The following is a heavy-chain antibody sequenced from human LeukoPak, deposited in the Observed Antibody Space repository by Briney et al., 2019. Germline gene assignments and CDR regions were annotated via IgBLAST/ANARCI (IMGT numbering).Heavy chain of an antibody. CDR2: IDPSDSYT. J-gene: IGHJ4*02. CDR3: ARQAVGATSFDY. V-gene: IGHV5-10-1*01. D-gene: IGHD1-26*01. CDR1: GYSFTSYW. Sequence: GGSLKISCKGSGYSFTSYWISWVRQMPGKGLEWMGRIDPSDSYTNYSPSFQGHVTISADKSISTAYLQWSSLKASDTAMYYCARQAVGATSFDYWGQGTLVTVSS.